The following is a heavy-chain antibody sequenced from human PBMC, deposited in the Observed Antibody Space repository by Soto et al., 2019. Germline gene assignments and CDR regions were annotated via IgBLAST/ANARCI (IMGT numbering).Heavy chain of an antibody. CDR2: IKNKPNGETR. Sequence: EVQLVESGGALIKSGGSLRLSCAASGFIFSDEWMNWVRQAPGKGLEWVGRIKNKPNGETRNYAAPVKGRFTISRDDSRSRLYLQMNNLKADDTGVYYCTRGNYGALHDWGQGTLVTVSS. J-gene: IGHJ3*01. D-gene: IGHD4-17*01. V-gene: IGHV3-15*07. CDR1: GFIFSDEW. CDR3: TRGNYGALHD.